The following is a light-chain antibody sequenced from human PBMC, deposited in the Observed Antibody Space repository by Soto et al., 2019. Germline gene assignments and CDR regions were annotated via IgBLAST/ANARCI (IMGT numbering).Light chain of an antibody. Sequence: EIVLTQSPGTLSLSPGERATLNCRASQSVRSSYLAWYQQQPGQAPRLLIHGASRRATGIPDRFSGSGSGTDFALTISRLEPEDFAVYYCQQFETFGPGTKVDIK. V-gene: IGKV3-20*01. CDR3: QQFET. CDR1: QSVRSSY. J-gene: IGKJ1*01. CDR2: GAS.